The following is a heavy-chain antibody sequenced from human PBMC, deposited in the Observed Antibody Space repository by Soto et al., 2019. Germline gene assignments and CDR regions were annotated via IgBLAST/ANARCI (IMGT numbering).Heavy chain of an antibody. CDR1: GFLLSTSGVC. V-gene: IGHV2-5*02. J-gene: IGHJ6*04. Sequence: QITWKESGPTLVKLTQNLTLTCTFFGFLLSTSGVCVGWFRQPPVKSLERLALIYWDDDTRSSPSLKSSVSITKDTSNKQVVLTMTNMEPVDTATYYCAHRRFGATRNCYGMAVWGKGTTVTPSS. D-gene: IGHD3-3*01. CDR2: IYWDDDT. CDR3: AHRRFGATRNCYGMAV.